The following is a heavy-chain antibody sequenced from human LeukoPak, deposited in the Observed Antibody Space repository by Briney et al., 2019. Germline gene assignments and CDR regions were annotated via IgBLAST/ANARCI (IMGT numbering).Heavy chain of an antibody. D-gene: IGHD5-18*01. CDR3: ARSHHPRHRYSYGYII. CDR2: INPNSGGT. Sequence: ASVKVSCKASGYTFTGYYMHWVRQAPGQGLEWMGWINPNSGGTNYAQKFQGRVTMNRDTSISTAYMELSRLRSDDTAVYYCARSHHPRHRYSYGYIIWGQGTLVTVSS. CDR1: GYTFTGYY. J-gene: IGHJ4*02. V-gene: IGHV1-2*02.